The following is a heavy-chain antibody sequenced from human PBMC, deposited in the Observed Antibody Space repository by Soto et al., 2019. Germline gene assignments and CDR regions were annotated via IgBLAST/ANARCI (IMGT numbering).Heavy chain of an antibody. CDR3: ARVGYSYVFDY. J-gene: IGHJ4*02. V-gene: IGHV3-11*01. CDR1: GYNFTSSS. CDR2: ISSSGSTI. Sequence: GESLKISCKGSGYNFTSSSISWIRQAPGKGLEWVSYISSSGSTIYYADSVKGRFTISRDNAKNSLYLQMNSLRAEDTAVYYCARVGYSYVFDYWGQGTLVTVSS. D-gene: IGHD5-18*01.